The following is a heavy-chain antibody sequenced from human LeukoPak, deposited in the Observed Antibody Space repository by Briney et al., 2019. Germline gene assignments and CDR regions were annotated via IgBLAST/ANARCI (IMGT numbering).Heavy chain of an antibody. V-gene: IGHV4-39*07. CDR2: IYYSGST. Sequence: SETLSLTCTVSGGSISSSSYYWGWIRQPPGKGLEWIGSIYYSGSTYYNPSLKSRVTISVDTSKNQFSLKLSSVTAADTAVYYCARVPIQLLYYFDYWGQGTLVTVSS. J-gene: IGHJ4*02. CDR1: GGSISSSSYY. CDR3: ARVPIQLLYYFDY. D-gene: IGHD5-18*01.